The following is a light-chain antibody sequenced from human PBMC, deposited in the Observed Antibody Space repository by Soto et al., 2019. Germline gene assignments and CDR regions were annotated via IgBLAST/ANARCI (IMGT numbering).Light chain of an antibody. J-gene: IGLJ1*01. CDR3: AAWDDRMDGYV. CDR2: NNH. Sequence: QSALTQPPSASGIPGQRVTISCSGSRSNIGSNNVNWYQQLPGTAPRLLTFNNHLRPSGVPDRFSGSKSGTSASLAISGLQYEDEGDYYCAAWDDRMDGYVFGTGTKVTVL. CDR1: RSNIGSNN. V-gene: IGLV1-44*01.